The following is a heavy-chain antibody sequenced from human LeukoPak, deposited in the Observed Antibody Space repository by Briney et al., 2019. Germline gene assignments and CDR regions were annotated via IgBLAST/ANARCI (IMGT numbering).Heavy chain of an antibody. CDR1: GFTFYDFG. CDR3: AREPHLLSS. V-gene: IGHV3-20*04. D-gene: IGHD3-10*02. Sequence: PGGSLRLSCAASGFTFYDFGMSWVRQVPGKGLQWVSGINWNGDRTSYADSVKGRFTISRDNAKNSMFLEMNSLRADDTAFYYCAREPHLLSSWGQGTVATVSS. J-gene: IGHJ4*02. CDR2: INWNGDRT.